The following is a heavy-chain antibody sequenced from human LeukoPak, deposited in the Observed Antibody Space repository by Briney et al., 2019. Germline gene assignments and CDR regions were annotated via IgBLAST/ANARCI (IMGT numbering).Heavy chain of an antibody. CDR3: VKDGADYGENGWFDP. CDR1: GFTFSSYA. D-gene: IGHD4-17*01. CDR2: ISSNGGST. Sequence: GESLKISCVTPGFTFSSYAMHWVRQAPGKRLQYVSVISSNGGSTYYADSVKGRFTISRDNSKNTLYLQMSSLRGEDTAVYYCVKDGADYGENGWFDPWGQGTLVTVSS. J-gene: IGHJ5*02. V-gene: IGHV3-64D*09.